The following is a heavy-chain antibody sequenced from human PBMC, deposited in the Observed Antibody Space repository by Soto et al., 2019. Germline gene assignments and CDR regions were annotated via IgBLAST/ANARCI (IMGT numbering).Heavy chain of an antibody. CDR1: GGSISSGGYS. CDR2: IYHSGST. D-gene: IGHD3-3*01. J-gene: IGHJ4*02. CDR3: ARAQRFLEWLVEY. V-gene: IGHV4-30-2*01. Sequence: SETLSLTCAVSGGSISSGGYSWSWIRQPPGKGLEWIGYIYHSGSTYYNPSLKSRVTLSRDNAKNSLYLQLNSLRAEDTAVYYCARAQRFLEWLVEYWGQGTLVTVSS.